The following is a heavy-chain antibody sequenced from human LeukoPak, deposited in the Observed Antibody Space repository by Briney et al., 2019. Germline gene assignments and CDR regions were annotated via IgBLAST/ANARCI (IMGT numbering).Heavy chain of an antibody. D-gene: IGHD1-26*01. CDR3: ARDRNVRYSGSYFPADY. J-gene: IGHJ4*02. Sequence: ASVKVSCKASGYTFTGYYMHWVRQAPGQGLEGMGWINPNSGGTNYAQKFQGRVTMTRDTSISTAYMDLSRLRSDDTAVYYCARDRNVRYSGSYFPADYWGQGTLVTVSS. V-gene: IGHV1-2*02. CDR2: INPNSGGT. CDR1: GYTFTGYY.